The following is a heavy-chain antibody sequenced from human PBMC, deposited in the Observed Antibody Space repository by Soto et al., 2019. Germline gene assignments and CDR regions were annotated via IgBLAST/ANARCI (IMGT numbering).Heavy chain of an antibody. CDR1: VFTFRDYY. J-gene: IGHJ3*02. Sequence: GGSLRLSCAASVFTFRDYYMTWIRQAPGKGLEWLSYISSSGTGIYYPDSVKGRFTISRDNAKNSLYLQMSSLRAEDTAVYYCARAYSDAFDIWGQGTMVTVSS. CDR2: ISSSGTGI. D-gene: IGHD2-15*01. V-gene: IGHV3-11*01. CDR3: ARAYSDAFDI.